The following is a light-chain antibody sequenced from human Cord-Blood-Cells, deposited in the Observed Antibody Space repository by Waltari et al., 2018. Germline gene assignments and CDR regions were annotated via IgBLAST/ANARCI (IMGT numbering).Light chain of an antibody. CDR1: SSDVGGYNY. Sequence: QSALTQPRSVSGSPGQSVTISCTGTSSDVGGYNYVSWYQQHPGKAPKLMIYDISKQPSGVPDRFSGSKAGNTASLTIAGLQAEDVADYYCCAYAGSYTYVFGTGTKVTVL. CDR2: DIS. J-gene: IGLJ1*01. V-gene: IGLV2-11*01. CDR3: CAYAGSYTYV.